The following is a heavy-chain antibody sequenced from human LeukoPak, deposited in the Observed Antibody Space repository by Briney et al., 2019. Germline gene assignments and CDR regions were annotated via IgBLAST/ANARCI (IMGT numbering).Heavy chain of an antibody. J-gene: IGHJ4*02. CDR2: ISYSGST. D-gene: IGHD4-17*01. Sequence: PSETLSLTCTVSGGSISSSNDYWGWIRQPPGKGLEWIGSISYSGSTNYNPSLKSRVTISVDMSKNQFSLKVSSVTATDTAVYYCVRHIANGDYLNYRGQETLVTVSS. V-gene: IGHV4-39*01. CDR3: VRHIANGDYLNY. CDR1: GGSISSSNDY.